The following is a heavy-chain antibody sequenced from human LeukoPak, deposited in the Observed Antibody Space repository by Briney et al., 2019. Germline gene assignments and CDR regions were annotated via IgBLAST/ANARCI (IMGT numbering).Heavy chain of an antibody. D-gene: IGHD1-26*01. V-gene: IGHV1-46*01. CDR3: ARGRGIVGAPDAFDI. J-gene: IGHJ3*02. CDR2: INPSGGST. Sequence: ASVKVSCTASGYTFTSYYMHWVRQAPGQGLEWMGIINPSGGSTSYAQKFQGRVTMTRDTSTSTVYMELSSLRSEDTAVYYCARGRGIVGAPDAFDIWGQGTMVTVSS. CDR1: GYTFTSYY.